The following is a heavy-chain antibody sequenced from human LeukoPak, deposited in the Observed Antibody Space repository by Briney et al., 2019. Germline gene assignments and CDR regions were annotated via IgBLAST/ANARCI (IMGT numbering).Heavy chain of an antibody. J-gene: IGHJ4*02. Sequence: GGSLRLSCAASGFTFSSYWMSWVRQAPGKGLEWVANIKQDGSEKYYVDSVKGRFTISRDNAKNSLYLQMNSLRAEDTAVYYCARLTFGGVIVMYYFDYWGQGTLVTVSS. CDR1: GFTFSSYW. V-gene: IGHV3-7*01. CDR3: ARLTFGGVIVMYYFDY. D-gene: IGHD3-16*02. CDR2: IKQDGSEK.